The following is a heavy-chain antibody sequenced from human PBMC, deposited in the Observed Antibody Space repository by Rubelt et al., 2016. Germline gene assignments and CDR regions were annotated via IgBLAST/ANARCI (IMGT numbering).Heavy chain of an antibody. Sequence: QLHESGPGLVKPSETLSLICSVSGGSITSDSHYWSWVRQAPGKGLEWVSVISASGGNTYYADSVTGRFAISRDNSKNKRYLQRNSLRAEDTAVVYCAKAPSGLYYGMDGWGQGTTVTVSS. CDR1: GGSITSDSHY. V-gene: IGHV3-23*01. D-gene: IGHD3-10*01. CDR3: AKAPSGLYYGMDG. J-gene: IGHJ6*02. CDR2: ISASGGNT.